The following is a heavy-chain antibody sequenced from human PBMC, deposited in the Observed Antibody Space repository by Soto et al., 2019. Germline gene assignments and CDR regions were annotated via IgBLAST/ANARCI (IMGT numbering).Heavy chain of an antibody. Sequence: SETLSLTCTVSGGSISSNYWTWIRQPPGKGLEWIGYVYNSGSTNYNPSLKSRVTISEDTSKSQFSLKVNSMTAADTAVYFCVSQRTTVITQAYFDYWGPGALVTVSS. D-gene: IGHD4-4*01. CDR1: GGSISSNY. CDR3: VSQRTTVITQAYFDY. V-gene: IGHV4-59*01. CDR2: VYNSGST. J-gene: IGHJ4*02.